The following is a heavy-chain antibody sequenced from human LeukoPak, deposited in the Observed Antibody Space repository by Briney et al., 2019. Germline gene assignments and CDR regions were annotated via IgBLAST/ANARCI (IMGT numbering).Heavy chain of an antibody. CDR1: GFNFNNYI. CDR3: AKDRYYDNSANHYESES. D-gene: IGHD3-22*01. Sequence: SGQSLRLSCAASGFNFNNYIMQWVCQAPGKGLEWVAIIWFDGDDEKYSDSVKGRFTISRDNSKNTLYLQMNSLRAEDTAAYYCAKDRYYDNSANHYESESWGQGTLVTVSS. CDR2: IWFDGDDE. J-gene: IGHJ5*02. V-gene: IGHV3-33*06.